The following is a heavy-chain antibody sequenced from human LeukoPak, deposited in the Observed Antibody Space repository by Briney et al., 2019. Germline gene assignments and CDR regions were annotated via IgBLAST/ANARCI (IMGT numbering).Heavy chain of an antibody. V-gene: IGHV3-30*18. CDR1: GFTFSSYG. D-gene: IGHD6-19*01. J-gene: IGHJ3*02. Sequence: GGSLRLSCAASGFTFSSYGMHWVPQAPGKGLEWVAVISYDGSNKYYADSVKGRFTISRDNSKNTLYLQMNSLRAEDTAVYYCAKGGYSSGWVAFDIWGQGTMVTVSS. CDR3: AKGGYSSGWVAFDI. CDR2: ISYDGSNK.